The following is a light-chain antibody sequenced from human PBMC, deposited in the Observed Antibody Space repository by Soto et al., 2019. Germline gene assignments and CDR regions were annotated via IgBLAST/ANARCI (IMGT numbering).Light chain of an antibody. CDR2: KAS. CDR3: QHYNSYSEA. J-gene: IGKJ1*01. CDR1: QTISSW. Sequence: DIQVTQSPSTLSGSVGDRGTITCRAIQTISSWWAWYQQKPGKAPKLLIYKASTLKSGVPSRFRGSGSGTEFTLTISSLQPDDFETYYCQHYNSYSEAFGQGTKVDIK. V-gene: IGKV1-5*03.